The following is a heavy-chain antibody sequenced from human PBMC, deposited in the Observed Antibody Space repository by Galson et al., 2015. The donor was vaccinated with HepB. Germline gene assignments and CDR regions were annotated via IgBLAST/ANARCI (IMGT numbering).Heavy chain of an antibody. D-gene: IGHD1-26*01. J-gene: IGHJ6*03. V-gene: IGHV3-48*01. CDR1: GFTFSSYS. CDR2: ISSSSSTI. CDR3: ARDFGGIVGASYYYYMDV. Sequence: SLRLSCAASGFTFSSYSMNWVRQAPGKGLEWVSYISSSSSTIYYADSVKGRFTISRDNAKNSLYLQMNSLRAEDTAVYYCARDFGGIVGASYYYYMDVWGKGTTVTVSS.